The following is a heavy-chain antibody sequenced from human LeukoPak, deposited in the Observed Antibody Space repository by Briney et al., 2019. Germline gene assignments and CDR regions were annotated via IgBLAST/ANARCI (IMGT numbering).Heavy chain of an antibody. CDR2: IIPIFGTA. CDR3: ARGDSSGWTQFDY. CDR1: GGTFSSYA. J-gene: IGHJ4*02. D-gene: IGHD6-19*01. Sequence: SVKVSCKASGGTFSSYAISWVRQAPGQGLEWMGGIIPIFGTANYAQKLQGRVTMTTDTSTSTAYMELRSLRSDDTAVYYCARGDSSGWTQFDYWGQGTLVTVSS. V-gene: IGHV1-69*05.